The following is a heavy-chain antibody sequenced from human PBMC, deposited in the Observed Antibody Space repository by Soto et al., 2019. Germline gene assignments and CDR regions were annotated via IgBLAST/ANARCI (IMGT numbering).Heavy chain of an antibody. CDR2: IYWNDDK. V-gene: IGHV2-5*01. CDR3: AHKLRYFDTLDV. D-gene: IGHD3-9*01. CDR1: GFSLSTGGVA. Sequence: QITLEESAPTLVRPTQTLTLSCIFSGFSLSTGGVAVGWIRQPPGKALEWLALIYWNDDKLYSPSLTTRLTVTKDTSKNQVVLTMTNVDPVDTATYYCAHKLRYFDTLDVWGRGTTVTVSS. J-gene: IGHJ6*01.